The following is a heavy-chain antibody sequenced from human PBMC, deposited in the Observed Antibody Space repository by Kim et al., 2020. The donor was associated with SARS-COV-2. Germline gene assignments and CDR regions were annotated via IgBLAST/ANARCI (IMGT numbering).Heavy chain of an antibody. CDR2: VSGSGDNR. D-gene: IGHD2-15*01. V-gene: IGHV3-23*01. CDR1: GFTFTDYA. CDR3: AKGDSGGQGYYFDY. Sequence: GGSLRLSCAASGFTFTDYAMSWVRQAPGKGLEWVSSVSGSGDNRYYADSVKGRFTISRDNSKNTLFLQMNSLRAEDTALYYCAKGDSGGQGYYFDYWGQGILVTVSS. J-gene: IGHJ4*02.